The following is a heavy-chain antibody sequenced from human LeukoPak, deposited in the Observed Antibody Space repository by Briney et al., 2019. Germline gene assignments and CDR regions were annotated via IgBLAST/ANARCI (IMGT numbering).Heavy chain of an antibody. CDR1: GFTFSSYS. Sequence: PGGSPRLSCAASGFTFSSYSMNWVRQAPGKGLEWVSSISSSSSYIYYADSVKGRFTISRDNAKNSLYLQMNSLRAEDTAVYYCARDRFGGSSDFDYWGQGTLVTVSS. J-gene: IGHJ4*02. CDR3: ARDRFGGSSDFDY. V-gene: IGHV3-21*01. CDR2: ISSSSSYI. D-gene: IGHD6-6*01.